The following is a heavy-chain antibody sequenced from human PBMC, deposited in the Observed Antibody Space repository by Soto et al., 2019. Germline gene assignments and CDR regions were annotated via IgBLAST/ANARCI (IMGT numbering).Heavy chain of an antibody. Sequence: QVQLAQSGAEERKPGASVKVSCEATGYTFTAYATHWVRQAPGQRLEWMGWINPANGNTKYSQKFQGRLTITSDTSANTVYMELNSLTSEDTAMYYCTRSAISPYGGLIGPFDYWGQGNLVTVSS. V-gene: IGHV1-3*05. CDR3: TRSAISPYGGLIGPFDY. CDR1: GYTFTAYA. D-gene: IGHD3-16*02. J-gene: IGHJ4*02. CDR2: INPANGNT.